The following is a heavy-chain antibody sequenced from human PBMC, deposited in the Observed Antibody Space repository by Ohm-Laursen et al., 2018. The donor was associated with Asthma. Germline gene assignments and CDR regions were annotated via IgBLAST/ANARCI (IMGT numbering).Heavy chain of an antibody. Sequence: RSLRLSCSASGFTFSSYGMHWVRQAPGKGLEWVAVISYDGSNKYYADSVKGRFTISRDNSKNTLYLQMNSLRAEDTAVYYCADSDYGIYWGQGTLVTVSS. CDR3: ADSDYGIY. D-gene: IGHD4-17*01. CDR1: GFTFSSYG. V-gene: IGHV3-30*03. CDR2: ISYDGSNK. J-gene: IGHJ4*02.